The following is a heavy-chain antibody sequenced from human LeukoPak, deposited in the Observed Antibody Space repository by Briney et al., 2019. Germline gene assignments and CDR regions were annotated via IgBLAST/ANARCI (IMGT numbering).Heavy chain of an antibody. CDR3: AVFWSGYYTGIGPYFQH. CDR2: IYTSGST. V-gene: IGHV4-61*02. Sequence: KPSETLSLTCTVSGGSISSGSYYWSWIRQPAGKGLERIGRIYTSGSTNYNPSLKSRVTISVDTSKNQFSLKLSSVTATDTAVYYCAVFWSGYYTGIGPYFQHWGQGTLVTVSS. CDR1: GGSISSGSYY. J-gene: IGHJ1*01. D-gene: IGHD3-3*01.